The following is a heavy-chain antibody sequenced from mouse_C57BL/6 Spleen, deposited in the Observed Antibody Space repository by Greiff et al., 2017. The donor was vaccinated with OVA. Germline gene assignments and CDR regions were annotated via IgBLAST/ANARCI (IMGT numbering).Heavy chain of an antibody. J-gene: IGHJ2*01. CDR2: IYWDDDK. CDR3: ARRVRTDYFDY. CDR1: GFSLSTSGMG. Sequence: QVTLKESGPGILQSSQTLSLTCSFSGFSLSTSGMGVSWIRQPSGKGLEWLAHIYWDDDKRYNPSLKSRLTISKDTSRNQVFLKITSVDTADTATYYCARRVRTDYFDYWGQGTTLTVSS. V-gene: IGHV8-12*01.